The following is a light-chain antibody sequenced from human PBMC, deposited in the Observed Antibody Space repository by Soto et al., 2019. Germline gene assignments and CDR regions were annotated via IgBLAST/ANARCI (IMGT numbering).Light chain of an antibody. CDR2: GAS. CDR1: QSISSTS. CDR3: QQYGNLPFT. Sequence: LTQSARTLSLTEGESVPLSCRVSQSISSTSLAWYQQKPGQAPRLLIYGASTRATGIPHRFSGSESGTDFTLTISSLQPEDFVLYYCQQYGNLPFTFGQGTRLEIK. J-gene: IGKJ5*01. V-gene: IGKV3-20*01.